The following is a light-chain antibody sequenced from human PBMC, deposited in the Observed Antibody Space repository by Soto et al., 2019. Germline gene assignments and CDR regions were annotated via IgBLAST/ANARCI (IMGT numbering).Light chain of an antibody. CDR1: SSNVGSYKL. V-gene: IGLV2-23*02. Sequence: HSVLTQAASVSGSPGQAISISCTGTSSNVGSYKLVSWYQQHPCKAPKLMIFEVNKRPSGVSNRFSGSKSGNTASLTISGLKVEDEADYYCCSSGGSPTYVFGTGTKVTVL. J-gene: IGLJ1*01. CDR2: EVN. CDR3: CSSGGSPTYV.